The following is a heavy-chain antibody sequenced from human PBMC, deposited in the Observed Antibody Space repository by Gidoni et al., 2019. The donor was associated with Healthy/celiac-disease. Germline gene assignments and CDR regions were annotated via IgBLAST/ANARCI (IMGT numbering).Heavy chain of an antibody. CDR1: GFTFSSYS. CDR3: ARDPSYGSGSYYFDY. J-gene: IGHJ4*02. Sequence: EVQLVESGGGWVQPGGSLRLSCAASGFTFSSYSMNWVRQAPGKGLEWVSYISSSSSTTYYADSVKGRFTISRDNAKNSLYLQMNSLRDEDTSVYYCARDPSYGSGSYYFDYWGQGTLVTVSS. D-gene: IGHD3-10*01. V-gene: IGHV3-48*02. CDR2: ISSSSSTT.